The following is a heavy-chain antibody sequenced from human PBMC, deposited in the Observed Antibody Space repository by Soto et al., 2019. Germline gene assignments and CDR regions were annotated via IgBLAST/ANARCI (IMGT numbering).Heavy chain of an antibody. V-gene: IGHV3-23*01. CDR3: ARASRGPLPPPLIGYYYYGMDV. CDR1: GITFGSRA. Sequence: EVQLLESGGDLIQPGGSLRLSCVASGITFGSRAMSWVRQAPGEGLEWVSTITDTGGDAKYADSVRGRFTISRDNSKKTLYLQMSSLRADDSAVYFCARASRGPLPPPLIGYYYYGMDVWGQGTTVTVSS. CDR2: ITDTGGDA. J-gene: IGHJ6*02. D-gene: IGHD2-2*01.